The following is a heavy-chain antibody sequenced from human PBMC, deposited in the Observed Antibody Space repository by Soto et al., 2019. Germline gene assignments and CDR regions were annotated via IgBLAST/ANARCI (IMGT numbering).Heavy chain of an antibody. CDR3: AKGKGSSSSFSYGMDV. CDR1: GFTFSSYA. D-gene: IGHD6-6*01. CDR2: ISGSGGST. Sequence: EVQLLESGGDLVQPGGSLRLSCAASGFTFSSYAMSWVRQAPGKGLEWVSAISGSGGSTYYADSVKGRFTISRDNSKNTLYLQMNSLTAEDTAVYYCAKGKGSSSSFSYGMDVWGQGTTVTVSS. V-gene: IGHV3-23*01. J-gene: IGHJ6*02.